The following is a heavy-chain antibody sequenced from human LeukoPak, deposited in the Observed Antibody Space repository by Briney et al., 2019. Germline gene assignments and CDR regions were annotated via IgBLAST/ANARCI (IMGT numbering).Heavy chain of an antibody. CDR2: INSSGGST. V-gene: IGHV3-23*01. D-gene: IGHD5-18*01. CDR1: GLTFSSYA. CDR3: AKAPESGSSHGYLDS. Sequence: PGGSLRLSCAASGLTFSSYAMSWVRQAPGKGLEWVSAINSSGGSTYYADSVKGRFTISRDNSKNTLYLQMNSLRAEDTAVYYCAKAPESGSSHGYLDSWGQGTLVTVSS. J-gene: IGHJ4*02.